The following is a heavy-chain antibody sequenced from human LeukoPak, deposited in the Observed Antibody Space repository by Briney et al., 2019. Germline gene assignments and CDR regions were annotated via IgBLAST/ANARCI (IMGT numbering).Heavy chain of an antibody. CDR2: IYHSGST. D-gene: IGHD6-6*01. V-gene: IGHV4-59*01. Sequence: NPSETLSLTCTVSGGSISTYYWNWIRQPPGKGLEWIGYIYHSGSTNYNPSLQSRVTISVDTSKNQFSLNLNSVTAADTAVYYCARGGAACLHFQNWGQGTLVTVSS. CDR1: GGSISTYY. J-gene: IGHJ1*01. CDR3: ARGGAACLHFQN.